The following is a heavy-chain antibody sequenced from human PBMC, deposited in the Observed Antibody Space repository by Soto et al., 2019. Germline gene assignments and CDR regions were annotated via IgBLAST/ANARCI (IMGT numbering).Heavy chain of an antibody. J-gene: IGHJ4*02. V-gene: IGHV3-30-3*01. D-gene: IGHD3-22*01. CDR1: GFTFSVHA. CDR3: ATLSTGYYYAWPSDY. Sequence: QVQLVESGGGVVQPGRSLRLSCAASGFTFSVHAMHWVRQVPGKGLDGVAVILYDGSNKYYADSVKGRFTISRDISKNTLYLQLNSLRPEDTAVYYCATLSTGYYYAWPSDYWCQGTLVTVSS. CDR2: ILYDGSNK.